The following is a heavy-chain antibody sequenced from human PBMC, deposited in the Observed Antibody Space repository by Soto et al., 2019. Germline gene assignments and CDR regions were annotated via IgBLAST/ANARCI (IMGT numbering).Heavy chain of an antibody. J-gene: IGHJ4*02. Sequence: ESGGGLVQPGGSLRLSCAASGFSISSYWMNWVRQAPGKGLEWVAIIRKDGSEKYYVDSVKGRFTISRDNAKNSLYLQMNSTREDDTAVYYCAGGSGWLSDYWGRGTLVTVSS. V-gene: IGHV3-7*03. D-gene: IGHD6-19*01. CDR3: AGGSGWLSDY. CDR2: IRKDGSEK. CDR1: GFSISSYW.